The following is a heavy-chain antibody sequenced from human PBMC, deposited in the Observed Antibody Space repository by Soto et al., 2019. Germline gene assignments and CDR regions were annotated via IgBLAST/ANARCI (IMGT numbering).Heavy chain of an antibody. J-gene: IGHJ6*02. Sequence: ASVKVSCKASGYTFTSYAMHWVRQAPRQRLEWMGWINAGNGNTKYSQKFQGRVTITRDTSASTAYMELSSLRSEDTAVYYCARDVPARYSYGLGNYYYGMDVWGHGTTVTVSS. CDR2: INAGNGNT. V-gene: IGHV1-3*01. CDR1: GYTFTSYA. CDR3: ARDVPARYSYGLGNYYYGMDV. D-gene: IGHD5-18*01.